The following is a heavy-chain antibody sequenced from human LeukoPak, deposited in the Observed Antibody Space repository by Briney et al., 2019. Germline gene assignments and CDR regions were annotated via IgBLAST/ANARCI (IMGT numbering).Heavy chain of an antibody. CDR3: ARGLRFLEDRGRP. CDR1: GFTFSNYW. CDR2: INPDGSTT. J-gene: IGHJ5*02. Sequence: GGSLRLSCAASGFTFSNYWMHWVRHDPGKGLVWVSFINPDGSTTNYADSVKGRFTISRDNAKNALYLQMNSLRAEDTAVYYCARGLRFLEDRGRPWGQGTLVTVSS. V-gene: IGHV3-74*01. D-gene: IGHD3-3*01.